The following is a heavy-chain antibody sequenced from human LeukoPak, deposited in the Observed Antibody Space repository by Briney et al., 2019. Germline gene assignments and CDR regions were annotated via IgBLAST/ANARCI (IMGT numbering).Heavy chain of an antibody. V-gene: IGHV3-30*09. Sequence: GRSLRLSCAASGFIFNNYAIYWVRQAPGKGLEWVAVISNDGNYKYYADSVEGRFAVSRDNSKNMLYLQMNSLVADDTAVYYCARRPVATIKGYFDSWGQGALVTVSS. J-gene: IGHJ4*02. CDR3: ARRPVATIKGYFDS. CDR2: ISNDGNYK. CDR1: GFIFNNYA. D-gene: IGHD5-24*01.